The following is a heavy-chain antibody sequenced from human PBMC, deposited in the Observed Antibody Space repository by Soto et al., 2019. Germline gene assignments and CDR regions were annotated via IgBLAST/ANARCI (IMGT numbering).Heavy chain of an antibody. CDR2: IYSGETT. Sequence: GGSLRLSCAASGFNVNSDYMNWVRQTPGKGLEWVASIYSGETTYYADSVRGRFTISSDKSKSTLYFQLSSLRIEDTAVYYCTRDGRGLGRLSLFEYWGQGVLVTVSS. J-gene: IGHJ4*02. CDR3: TRDGRGLGRLSLFEY. V-gene: IGHV3-53*01. D-gene: IGHD2-21*02. CDR1: GFNVNSDY.